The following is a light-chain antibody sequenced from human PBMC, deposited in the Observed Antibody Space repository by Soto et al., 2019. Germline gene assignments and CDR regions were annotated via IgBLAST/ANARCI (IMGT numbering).Light chain of an antibody. Sequence: QSALTQPRSVSGSPGQSVTISCTGTSSDVGGYNYVSWYQQHPGKAPKLMIYDVSKRPSGVPDRFSGSKSGNTASLTISGLQAEDEADYYCCSYEGSYNLDVFGTGTKVTVL. CDR1: SSDVGGYNY. V-gene: IGLV2-11*01. CDR3: CSYEGSYNLDV. J-gene: IGLJ1*01. CDR2: DVS.